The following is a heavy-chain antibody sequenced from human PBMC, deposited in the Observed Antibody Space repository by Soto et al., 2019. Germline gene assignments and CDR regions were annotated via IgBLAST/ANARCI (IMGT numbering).Heavy chain of an antibody. CDR1: GGSISSYY. CDR2: IYYSGST. V-gene: IGHV4-59*01. D-gene: IGHD1-26*01. Sequence: LSLTCTVSGGSISSYYWSWIRQPPGKGLEYIGYIYYSGSTNYNPSLKSRVTISVDTSKKQFSLKLSSVTAADTAVYYCARSLYSGSYTNWFDPWGQGTLVTSPQ. J-gene: IGHJ5*02. CDR3: ARSLYSGSYTNWFDP.